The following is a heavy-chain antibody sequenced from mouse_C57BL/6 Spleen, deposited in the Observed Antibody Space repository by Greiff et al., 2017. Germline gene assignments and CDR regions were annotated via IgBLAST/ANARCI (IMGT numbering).Heavy chain of an antibody. CDR1: GYTFTDYE. D-gene: IGHD1-1*01. J-gene: IGHJ4*01. CDR3: TRFDTTVVAPGDY. Sequence: VQLQQSGAELVRPGASVTLSCKASGYTFTDYEMHWVKQTPVHGLEWIGAIDPETGGTAYNQKFKGKAILTADKSSSTAYMELRSLTSEDSAVYYCTRFDTTVVAPGDYWGQGTSVTVSS. V-gene: IGHV1-15*01. CDR2: IDPETGGT.